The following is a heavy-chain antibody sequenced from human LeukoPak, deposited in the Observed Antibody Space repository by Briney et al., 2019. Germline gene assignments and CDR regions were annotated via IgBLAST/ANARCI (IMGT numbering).Heavy chain of an antibody. CDR3: ARDSGTSGEVKFDS. CDR1: GGSINRYY. V-gene: IGHV4-4*07. J-gene: IGHJ5*01. Sequence: SETLSLTCTVSGGSINRYYLSWIRQPAGKGLEWIGRHYSSGRTTYNPSLKSRVTMSADTSTNQLSLNLTSVTAADTAVYYCARDSGTSGEVKFDSWGQGTLVTVSS. CDR2: HYSSGRT. D-gene: IGHD3-10*01.